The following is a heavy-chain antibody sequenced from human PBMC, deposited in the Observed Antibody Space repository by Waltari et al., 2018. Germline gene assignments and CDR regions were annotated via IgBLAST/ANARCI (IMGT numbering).Heavy chain of an antibody. CDR2: ISYDGSNK. D-gene: IGHD3-22*01. Sequence: QVQLVESGGGVVQPGRSLRLSCAASGFTFSRYAMHWVRQAPGKGLEWVAVISYDGSNKYYADSVKGRFTISRDNSKNTLYLQMNSLRAEDTAVYYCARGGGGPYYYDSSGYSDYWGQGTLVTVSS. CDR3: ARGGGGPYYYDSSGYSDY. CDR1: GFTFSRYA. V-gene: IGHV3-30-3*01. J-gene: IGHJ4*02.